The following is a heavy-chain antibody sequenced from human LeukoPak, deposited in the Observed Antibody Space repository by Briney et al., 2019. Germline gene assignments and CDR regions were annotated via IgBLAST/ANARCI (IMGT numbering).Heavy chain of an antibody. J-gene: IGHJ4*02. V-gene: IGHV3-23*01. CDR2: ISGSGGST. Sequence: GRSLRLSCAASGFTFSSYAMSWVRQAPGKGLEWVSAISGSGGSTYYADSVKGWFTTSRDNSKNTLYLQMNSLRAEDTAVYYCAKYYSSSWHLFDYWGQGTLVTVSS. CDR3: AKYYSSSWHLFDY. D-gene: IGHD6-13*01. CDR1: GFTFSSYA.